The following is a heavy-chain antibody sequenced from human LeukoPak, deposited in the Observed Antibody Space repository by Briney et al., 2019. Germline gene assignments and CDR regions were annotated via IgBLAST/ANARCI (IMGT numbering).Heavy chain of an antibody. CDR2: IYHSGST. D-gene: IGHD1-1*01. CDR1: GGSLNGYY. V-gene: IGHV4-34*01. CDR3: ARELERPGPLPDY. J-gene: IGHJ4*02. Sequence: PETLSLTCAVYGGSLNGYYWSWIRQPPGKSLEWIGYIYHSGSTYYNPSLKSRVTISVDRSKNQFSLKLSSVTAAYTAVYYCARELERPGPLPDYWGQGTLVTVSS.